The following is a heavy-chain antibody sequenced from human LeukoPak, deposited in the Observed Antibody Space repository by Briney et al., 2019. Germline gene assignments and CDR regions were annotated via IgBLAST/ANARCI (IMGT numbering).Heavy chain of an antibody. CDR2: INHSGIT. Sequence: NPSETLSLTCAVYGGSFSGYYWGWIRQSPGKGLEWIGEINHSGITNDNPSLKSRVTISVDTSKNQFSLKLSSVTAADTAVYYCARGGAGADYDFWSGPTRVYYFDYWGQGTLVTVSS. CDR1: GGSFSGYY. J-gene: IGHJ4*02. CDR3: ARGGAGADYDFWSGPTRVYYFDY. V-gene: IGHV4-34*01. D-gene: IGHD3-3*01.